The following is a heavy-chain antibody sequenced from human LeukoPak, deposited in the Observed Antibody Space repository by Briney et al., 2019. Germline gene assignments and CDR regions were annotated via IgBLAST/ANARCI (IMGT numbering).Heavy chain of an antibody. CDR1: GFTFNYYA. J-gene: IGHJ4*02. V-gene: IGHV3-23*01. CDR2: ITNLGVGS. D-gene: IGHD1-26*01. CDR3: ARKSSISTSHPEDC. Sequence: TGGSLRLSCAASGFTFNYYAMTWVRQAPGKGLQWVSSITNLGVGSYHADPVKGRFTIYSNKSKNTLYLQMNSLRVQDTAVCYCARKSSISTSHPEDCWGQGTLVTVSS.